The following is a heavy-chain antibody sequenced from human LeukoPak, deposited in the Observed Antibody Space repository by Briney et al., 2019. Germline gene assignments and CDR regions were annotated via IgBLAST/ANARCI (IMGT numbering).Heavy chain of an antibody. CDR2: TYQRSKWYN. Sequence: SQTLSLTCAISGDSVSINSAAWNWIRQSPSRGLEWLGRTYQRSKWYNDYAVSVKSRITINPDISKNQFSLQLNSVTPEDTAVYYCARSPSPYSSGWYFDYWGQGTLVTVSA. D-gene: IGHD6-19*01. J-gene: IGHJ4*02. CDR3: ARSPSPYSSGWYFDY. CDR1: GDSVSINSAA. V-gene: IGHV6-1*01.